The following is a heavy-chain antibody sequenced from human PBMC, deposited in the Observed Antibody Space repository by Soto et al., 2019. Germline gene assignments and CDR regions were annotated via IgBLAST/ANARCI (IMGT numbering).Heavy chain of an antibody. CDR2: ISSSGSTI. CDR3: ARVAYYYDSSGYFY. D-gene: IGHD3-22*01. V-gene: IGHV3-48*01. Sequence: GSLRLSCAASGFTFSSYNMNWVRQAPGKGLEWVSYISSSGSTIYYADSVKGRFTISRDNAKNSLYLQMNSLRAEDTAVYYCARVAYYYDSSGYFYWGQGTLVTVSS. CDR1: GFTFSSYN. J-gene: IGHJ4*02.